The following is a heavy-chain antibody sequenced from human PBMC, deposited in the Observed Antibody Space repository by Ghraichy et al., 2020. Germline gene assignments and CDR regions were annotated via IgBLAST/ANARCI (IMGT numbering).Heavy chain of an antibody. V-gene: IGHV3-21*01. CDR1: GFTFSTYT. Sequence: GGSLRLSCAASGFTFSTYTMNWVRQAPGKGLEWVSSISSSSSYIYYADSVKGRFTISRDNAKNSLYLQMNSLRAEDTAVYYCARDRGEYYDSSGYYYVEGFDPWGQGTLVTVSS. J-gene: IGHJ5*02. CDR3: ARDRGEYYDSSGYYYVEGFDP. D-gene: IGHD3-22*01. CDR2: ISSSSSYI.